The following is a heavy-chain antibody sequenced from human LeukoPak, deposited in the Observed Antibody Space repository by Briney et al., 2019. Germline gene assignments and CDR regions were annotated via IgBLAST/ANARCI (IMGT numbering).Heavy chain of an antibody. D-gene: IGHD3-22*01. J-gene: IGHJ4*02. CDR2: LYASGGT. CDR3: ARAVYDTSGYYIDY. V-gene: IGHV4-4*07. CDR1: GGSLSTYF. Sequence: PSETLSLTCTVSGGSLSTYFWTWIRQPAGKGLEWIGRLYASGGTTHTPSLKSRVTMSVDTSKSQFSLKLSSVTAADTAVYYCARAVYDTSGYYIDYWGQGTLVTVSS.